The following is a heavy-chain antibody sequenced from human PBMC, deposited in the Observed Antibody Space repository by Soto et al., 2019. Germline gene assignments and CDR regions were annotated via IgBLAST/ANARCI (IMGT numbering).Heavy chain of an antibody. J-gene: IGHJ1*01. CDR2: ISTDETIK. Sequence: QVQLVESGGDMVQPGRSLRLSCAASGFTFSNYAMHWVRHAPGKGLEWITVISTDETIKIYADSVKGRFTISRDNSKNTLYLEMNSLLVADTAVYYCAREDDSSGYAGTFQYWGQGTLVTVSA. CDR3: AREDDSSGYAGTFQY. V-gene: IGHV3-30-3*01. D-gene: IGHD3-22*01. CDR1: GFTFSNYA.